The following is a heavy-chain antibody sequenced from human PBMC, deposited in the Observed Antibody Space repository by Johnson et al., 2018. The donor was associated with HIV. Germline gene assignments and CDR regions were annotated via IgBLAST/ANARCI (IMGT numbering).Heavy chain of an antibody. CDR2: IAASGDST. J-gene: IGHJ3*02. Sequence: MQLVESGGGVVRPGRSLRLSCAASGFTFSNAWMSWVRQAPGKGLEWVSLIAASGDSTYYADSVRGRFAISRDNSKNTLYLEMNSLRAEDTAVYYCARKADAIDIWGQGTMVTVSS. CDR3: ARKADAIDI. CDR1: GFTFSNAW. V-gene: IGHV3-23*04.